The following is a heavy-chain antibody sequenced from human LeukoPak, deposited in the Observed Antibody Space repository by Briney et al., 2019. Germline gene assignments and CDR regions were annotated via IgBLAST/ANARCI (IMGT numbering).Heavy chain of an antibody. CDR3: ARDIPIAVAGIGPDY. Sequence: PGGSLRLSCAASGFTFSSYWMSWVRQAPGKGLEWVAVISYDGSNKYYADSVKGRFTISRDNSKNTLYLQMNSLRAEDTAVYYCARDIPIAVAGIGPDYWGQGTLVTVSS. CDR2: ISYDGSNK. CDR1: GFTFSSYW. J-gene: IGHJ4*02. D-gene: IGHD6-19*01. V-gene: IGHV3-30*03.